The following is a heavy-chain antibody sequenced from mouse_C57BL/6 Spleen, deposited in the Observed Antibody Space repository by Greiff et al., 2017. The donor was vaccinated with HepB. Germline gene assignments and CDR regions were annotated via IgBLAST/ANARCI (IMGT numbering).Heavy chain of an antibody. Sequence: QVQLQQSGAELVKPGASVKLSCKASGYTFTEYTIHWVKQRSGQGLEWIGWFYPGSGSIKYNEKFKDKATLTADKSSSTVYMELSRLTSEDSAVYFCARHEPLSYDYDKTGFDYWGQGTTLTVSS. CDR1: GYTFTEYT. V-gene: IGHV1-62-2*01. D-gene: IGHD2-4*01. CDR2: FYPGSGSI. J-gene: IGHJ2*01. CDR3: ARHEPLSYDYDKTGFDY.